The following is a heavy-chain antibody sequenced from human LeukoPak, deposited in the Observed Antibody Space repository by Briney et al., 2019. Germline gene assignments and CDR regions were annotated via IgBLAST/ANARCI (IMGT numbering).Heavy chain of an antibody. CDR3: ARAPSSGSGPFDY. D-gene: IGHD6-19*01. J-gene: IGHJ4*02. V-gene: IGHV1-18*01. CDR1: GYTLTSYG. CDR2: ICAYNGNT. Sequence: ASVKVSCKASGYTLTSYGISWVRQAPGQGLEWMGWICAYNGNTNYAQKLQGRVTMTTDTSTSTAYMELSSLRSEDTAVYYCARAPSSGSGPFDYWGQGTLVTVSS.